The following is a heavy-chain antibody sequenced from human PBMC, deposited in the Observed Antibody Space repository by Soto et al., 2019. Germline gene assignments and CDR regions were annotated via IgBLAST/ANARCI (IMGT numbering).Heavy chain of an antibody. J-gene: IGHJ6*02. V-gene: IGHV3-23*01. D-gene: IGHD1-26*01. Sequence: GGSMRLSCAASGFTFSSYAMSWVSQAPGKGLEWVSTISGSAGNAYYADSVKGRFSISRDNSKNTLRLQMNTLRADETAVYYCAKDGASGSYPPYYYFGMDVWGQGTTVTVSS. CDR2: ISGSAGNA. CDR1: GFTFSSYA. CDR3: AKDGASGSYPPYYYFGMDV.